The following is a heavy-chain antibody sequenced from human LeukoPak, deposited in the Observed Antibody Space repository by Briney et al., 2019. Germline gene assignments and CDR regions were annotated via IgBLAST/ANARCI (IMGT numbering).Heavy chain of an antibody. J-gene: IGHJ6*02. CDR3: ARSRNRYCSSTSCYGMDV. D-gene: IGHD2-2*01. Sequence: ASVKVSCKVSGYSLTDLSIHWVRQAPGQGLEWMGWINPNSGGTNYAQKFQGRVTMTRDTSISTAYMELSRLRSDDTAVYYCARSRNRYCSSTSCYGMDVWGQGTTVTVSS. V-gene: IGHV1-2*02. CDR2: INPNSGGT. CDR1: GYSLTDLS.